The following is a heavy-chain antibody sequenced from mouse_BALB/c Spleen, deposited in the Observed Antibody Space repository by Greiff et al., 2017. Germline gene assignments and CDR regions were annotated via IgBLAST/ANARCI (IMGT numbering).Heavy chain of an antibody. CDR3: ARDYYGSSYWYFDV. Sequence: EVQRVESGGGLVKPGGSLKLSCAASGFTFSSYAMSWVRQTPEKRLEWVASISSGGSTYYPDSVKGRFTISRDNARNILYLQMSSLRSEDTAMYYCARDYYGSSYWYFDVWGAGTTVTVSS. CDR1: GFTFSSYA. J-gene: IGHJ1*01. D-gene: IGHD1-1*01. CDR2: ISSGGST. V-gene: IGHV5-6-5*01.